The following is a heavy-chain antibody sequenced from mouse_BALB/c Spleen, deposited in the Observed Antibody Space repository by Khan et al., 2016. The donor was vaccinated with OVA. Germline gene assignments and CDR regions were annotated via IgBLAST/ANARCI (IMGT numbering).Heavy chain of an antibody. J-gene: IGHJ3*01. V-gene: IGHV1-77*01. D-gene: IGHD1-1*02. CDR1: GYTFTDYV. CDR2: IYPGSGST. CDR3: EKNYASWFAY. Sequence: QVQLQQSGPELVKPGASVKMSCKTPGYTFTDYVINWMKQRPGQGLEWIGEIYPGSGSTYYNEKFKDKSTLTADKSSSTAYMQLSSLTSEDSAVYFCEKNYASWFAYWGQGTLVTVSA.